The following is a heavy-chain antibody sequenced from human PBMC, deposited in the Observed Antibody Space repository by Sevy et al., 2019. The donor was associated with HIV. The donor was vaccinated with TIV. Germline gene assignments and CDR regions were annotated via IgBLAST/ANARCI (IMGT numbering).Heavy chain of an antibody. CDR1: GFTFSSYA. CDR2: IYSDGNR. CDR3: AGGLILAESWYGMDV. J-gene: IGHJ6*02. Sequence: GGSLRLSCAASGFTFSSYAMTWVRQAPGKGLEWVSVIYSDGNRHYADSLKGRFIISRDNSKNTVYLQMNRLRVEDTAVYYCAGGLILAESWYGMDVWGQGTTVTVSS. V-gene: IGHV3-23*03. D-gene: IGHD3-16*01.